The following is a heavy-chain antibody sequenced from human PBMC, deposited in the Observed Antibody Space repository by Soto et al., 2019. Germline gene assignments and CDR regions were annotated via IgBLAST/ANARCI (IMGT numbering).Heavy chain of an antibody. CDR3: ERWYYDILTGYSAVFDY. V-gene: IGHV4-34*01. D-gene: IGHD3-9*01. J-gene: IGHJ4*02. CDR1: GGSFSGYY. Sequence: PSETLSLTCAVYGGSFSGYYWSWIRQPPGKGLEWIGEINHSGSTSYNPSLKSRVTISVDTSKNQFSLKLSSVTAADTAVYYCERWYYDILTGYSAVFDYWGQGTLVTVSS. CDR2: INHSGST.